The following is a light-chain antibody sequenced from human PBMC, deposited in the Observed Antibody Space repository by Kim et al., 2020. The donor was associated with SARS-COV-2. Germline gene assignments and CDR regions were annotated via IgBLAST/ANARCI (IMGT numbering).Light chain of an antibody. CDR2: RDK. CDR1: HVGGRN. Sequence: SYELTHPRSVSVALGQTASITCAGKHVGGRNVHWYQQRPGQAPVLVIYRDKNRPSGIPDRLSGSSSGDTATLTISRAQAEDEADYYCHLWDSTTGVFGGGTRLSVL. CDR3: HLWDSTTGV. V-gene: IGLV3-9*01. J-gene: IGLJ3*02.